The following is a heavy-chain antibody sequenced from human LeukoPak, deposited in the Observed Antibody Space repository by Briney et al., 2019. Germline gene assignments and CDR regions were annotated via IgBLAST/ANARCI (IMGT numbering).Heavy chain of an antibody. CDR2: ISAYNGNT. CDR3: ARAYYYDSSGYFLNWFDP. V-gene: IGHV1-18*01. J-gene: IGHJ5*02. Sequence: ASVKVSCKASGYTFTSYGISWVRQAPGLGLEWMGWISAYNGNTNYAQKLQGRVTMTTDTSTSTAYMELRSLRSDDTAVYYCARAYYYDSSGYFLNWFDPWGQGTLVTVSS. CDR1: GYTFTSYG. D-gene: IGHD3-22*01.